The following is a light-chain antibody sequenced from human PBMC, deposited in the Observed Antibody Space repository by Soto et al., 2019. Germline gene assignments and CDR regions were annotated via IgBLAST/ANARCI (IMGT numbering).Light chain of an antibody. V-gene: IGLV2-14*01. CDR2: EVS. J-gene: IGLJ2*01. CDR1: ISYVGGYKY. Sequence: QSDLTQPASVSGSPGQSITISCTGTISYVGGYKYVSWYQQHPDKAPKLIIFEVSNRASGISSRFSGSKSGNTASLTISVLQAEDDADYYCASYTSSSTSVIFGSGTKLNVL. CDR3: ASYTSSSTSVI.